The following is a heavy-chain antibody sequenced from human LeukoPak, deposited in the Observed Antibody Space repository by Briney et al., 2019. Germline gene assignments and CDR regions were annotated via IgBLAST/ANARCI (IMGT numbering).Heavy chain of an antibody. CDR2: ISSSSSYI. J-gene: IGHJ4*02. CDR1: GYSISSGYY. Sequence: ETLSLTCTVSGYSISSGYYWGWIRQPPGKGLEWVSSISSSSSYIYYADSVKGRFTISRDNAKNSLYLQMNSLRAEDTAVYYCARGENSSPLFDYWGQGTLVTVSS. CDR3: ARGENSSPLFDY. V-gene: IGHV3-21*01.